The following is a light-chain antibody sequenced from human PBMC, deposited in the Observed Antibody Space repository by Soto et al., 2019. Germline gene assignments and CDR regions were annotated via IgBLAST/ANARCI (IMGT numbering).Light chain of an antibody. V-gene: IGKV1-6*01. CDR3: LQDYNYPLT. Sequence: IQMTQSPSSLSASVGDRVTITCRASQGISSYLNWYQQKPGKAPKLLIYAASSLQSGVPSRFSGSGSGTDFTLTISSLQPEDFATYYCLQDYNYPLTFGGGTKVDIK. CDR1: QGISSY. J-gene: IGKJ4*01. CDR2: AAS.